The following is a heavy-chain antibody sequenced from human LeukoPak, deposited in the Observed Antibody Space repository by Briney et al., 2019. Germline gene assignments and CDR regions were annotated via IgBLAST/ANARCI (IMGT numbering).Heavy chain of an antibody. Sequence: GGSLRLSCAASGFTFSNYAMSWVRQAPGKGLEWVSTISDRGGSTYYADSVKGRFTISRDNSKNTLYLQMNSLRAEDTAIHYCAKVPYSDYGSGRAPFMDVWGQGTTVAVSS. D-gene: IGHD3-10*01. J-gene: IGHJ6*01. CDR3: AKVPYSDYGSGRAPFMDV. CDR2: ISDRGGST. CDR1: GFTFSNYA. V-gene: IGHV3-23*01.